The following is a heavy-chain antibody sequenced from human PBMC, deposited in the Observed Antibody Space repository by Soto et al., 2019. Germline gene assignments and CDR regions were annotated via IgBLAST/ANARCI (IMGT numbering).Heavy chain of an antibody. CDR1: GYTFTSYW. CDR3: ARVNCSGGSCFSPFDY. Sequence: GESLKISCKGSGYTFTSYWIAWVRQMPGKGLEWMGIIYPGDSDTRYSPSFQGQVSISADKSISTAYLQWSSLKASDTAMYYCARVNCSGGSCFSPFDYWGQGTLVTVSS. V-gene: IGHV5-51*01. D-gene: IGHD2-15*01. J-gene: IGHJ4*02. CDR2: IYPGDSDT.